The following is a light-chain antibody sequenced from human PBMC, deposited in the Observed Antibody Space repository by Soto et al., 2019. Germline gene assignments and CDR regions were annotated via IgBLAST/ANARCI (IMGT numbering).Light chain of an antibody. J-gene: IGLJ1*01. CDR1: SSDVGGYNY. V-gene: IGLV2-14*01. CDR3: SFYSASIDFV. CDR2: EGS. Sequence: QSALTQPASVSGSPGQSITISCTGTSSDVGGYNYVSWYQQHPGKAPKLMIYEGSKRPSGVSNRFSGSKSGNTASLTISGLQPEDEAGSFFSFYSASIDFVLVTGAKVT.